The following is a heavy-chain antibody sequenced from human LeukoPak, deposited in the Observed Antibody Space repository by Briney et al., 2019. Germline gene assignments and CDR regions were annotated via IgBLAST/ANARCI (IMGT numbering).Heavy chain of an antibody. CDR1: GFTFSSSA. Sequence: PGGCLRLSCAASGFTFSSSAMSTVRPAPGEGLGRVSAICGRGGSTYYADSVKGRFTISRDNSKHTLYLQMNSLRAEDTAVYYGAKDGGSGQNWGQGTLVTVSS. D-gene: IGHD2-15*01. V-gene: IGHV3-23*01. CDR3: AKDGGSGQN. J-gene: IGHJ4*02. CDR2: ICGRGGST.